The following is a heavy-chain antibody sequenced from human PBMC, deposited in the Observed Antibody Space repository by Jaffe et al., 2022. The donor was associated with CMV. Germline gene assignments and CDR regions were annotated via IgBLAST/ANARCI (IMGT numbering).Heavy chain of an antibody. D-gene: IGHD5-12*01. CDR3: ARDFRDVEMATINWFDP. J-gene: IGHJ5*02. CDR1: GYTFTSYG. CDR2: ISAYNGNT. Sequence: QVQLVQSGAEVKKPGASVKVSCKASGYTFTSYGISWVRQAPGQGLEWMGWISAYNGNTNYAQKLQGRVTMTTDTSTSTAYMELRSLRSDDTAVYYCARDFRDVEMATINWFDPWGQGTLVTVSS. V-gene: IGHV1-18*01.